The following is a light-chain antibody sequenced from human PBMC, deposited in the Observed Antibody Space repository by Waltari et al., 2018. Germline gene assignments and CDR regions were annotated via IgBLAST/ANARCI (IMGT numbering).Light chain of an antibody. CDR2: DVN. Sequence: QSTLTQPASVSGSPGQSITISCTGTNSDVGGHNYVSWYQQHPGTAPRLIIYDVNSRASGVSNRFSGSKSASPASLTISGLQAEDEADYYCSSYTSTSTWVFGGGTKVTVL. CDR1: NSDVGGHNY. CDR3: SSYTSTSTWV. J-gene: IGLJ3*02. V-gene: IGLV2-14*03.